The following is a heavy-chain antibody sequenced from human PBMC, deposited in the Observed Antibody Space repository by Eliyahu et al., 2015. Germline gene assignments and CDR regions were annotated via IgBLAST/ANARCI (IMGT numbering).Heavy chain of an antibody. V-gene: IGHV3-13*05. CDR1: XFTFTSYD. J-gene: IGHJ4*02. CDR2: ISPGGVP. Sequence: EVQLVESGGGLVQPGGSLXLSCVASXFTFTSYDMHWVRQTTGKGLEWVSTISPGGVPYYPGSVKGRFTITRENANNSLFLQMNSLGAGDTAVYFCARAPRHGYSYIDFWGQGILVTVSS. D-gene: IGHD5-18*01. CDR3: ARAPRHGYSYIDF.